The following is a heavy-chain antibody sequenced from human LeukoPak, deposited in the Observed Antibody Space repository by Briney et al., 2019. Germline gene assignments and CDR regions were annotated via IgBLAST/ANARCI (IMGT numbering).Heavy chain of an antibody. V-gene: IGHV3-23*01. J-gene: IGHJ5*02. Sequence: GRSLRLSCAASGFTFSTYALGWVRQSPGKGLEWVSVINTSGGGTYYTESVQGRFTISRDNTKDTLYLQMNSLRVEDTAVYYCARNWRPDTWGQGTLVTVSS. CDR3: ARNWRPDT. CDR1: GFTFSTYA. CDR2: INTSGGGT. D-gene: IGHD3-3*01.